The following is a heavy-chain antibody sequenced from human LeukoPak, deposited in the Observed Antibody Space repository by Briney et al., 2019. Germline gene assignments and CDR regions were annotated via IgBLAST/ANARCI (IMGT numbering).Heavy chain of an antibody. CDR1: GYTFTNYG. CDR2: ISAYNGNT. V-gene: IGHV1-18*01. D-gene: IGHD1-20*01. Sequence: ASVKVSCKASGYTFTNYGIGWVRQAPGQGLEWMGWISAYNGNTNYAQKLQGRVTMTIDTSTTTAYMELRSLRSDDTAVFYCTRDPLPYNWNTLREAFDIWGQGTMVTVSS. CDR3: TRDPLPYNWNTLREAFDI. J-gene: IGHJ3*02.